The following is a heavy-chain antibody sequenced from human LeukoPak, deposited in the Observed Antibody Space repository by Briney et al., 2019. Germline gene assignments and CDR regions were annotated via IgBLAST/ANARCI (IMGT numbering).Heavy chain of an antibody. J-gene: IGHJ4*02. CDR3: ARSSRDSYGYYFDY. CDR1: GFTFSSYA. Sequence: GGSLRLSCAASGFTFSSYAMHWVRQAPGKWLEWVTVISYDGSNKYYADSVKGRFTISRDNSKNTLYLQMNSLRAEDTAVYYCARSSRDSYGYYFDYWGQGTLVTVSS. V-gene: IGHV3-30*04. CDR2: ISYDGSNK. D-gene: IGHD5-18*01.